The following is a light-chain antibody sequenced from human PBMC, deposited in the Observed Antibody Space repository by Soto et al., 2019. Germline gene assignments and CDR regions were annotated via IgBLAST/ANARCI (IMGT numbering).Light chain of an antibody. CDR2: DAS. Sequence: EIVLTQSPATLSLSPGERATLSCRASQSVSSYLAWYQQKPGQAPRLLIYDASNRATGIPARFSGSGSGTDFTLTISCLEPEDFAVYYCQQRSNWPIFGPGTKVDIK. CDR1: QSVSSY. J-gene: IGKJ3*01. V-gene: IGKV3-11*01. CDR3: QQRSNWPI.